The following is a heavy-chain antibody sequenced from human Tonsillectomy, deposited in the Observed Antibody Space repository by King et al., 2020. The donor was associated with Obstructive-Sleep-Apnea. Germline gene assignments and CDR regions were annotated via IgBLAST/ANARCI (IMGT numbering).Heavy chain of an antibody. J-gene: IGHJ1*01. CDR1: GASISSGAYY. D-gene: IGHD3-10*01. V-gene: IGHV4-31*03. CDR2: IYHSGST. Sequence: QLQESGPGLLKPSQTLSLTCSVSGASISSGAYYWCWIRQLPGKGLEWIGYIYHSGSTYYNPSLKSRVTMSVDTSKNQFSLKLSSVTAADTAVFYCARGLHYFETAGRGGIHFQHWGQGALVTVSS. CDR3: ARGLHYFETAGRGGIHFQH.